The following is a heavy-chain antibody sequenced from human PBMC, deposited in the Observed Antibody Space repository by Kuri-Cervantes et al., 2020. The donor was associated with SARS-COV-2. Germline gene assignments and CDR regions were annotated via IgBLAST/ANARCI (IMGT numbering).Heavy chain of an antibody. J-gene: IGHJ6*03. D-gene: IGHD3-3*01. CDR2: ISSSSSYI. V-gene: IGHV3-21*01. CDR3: ARDSAPKLRFDYYYYMDV. CDR1: GFTFSSYS. Sequence: GESLKISCAASGFTFSSYSMNWVRQAPGKGLEWVSSISSSSSYIYYADSVKGRFTISRDNAKNSLYLQMNSLRAEDTAVYYCARDSAPKLRFDYYYYMDVWGKGTTVTSP.